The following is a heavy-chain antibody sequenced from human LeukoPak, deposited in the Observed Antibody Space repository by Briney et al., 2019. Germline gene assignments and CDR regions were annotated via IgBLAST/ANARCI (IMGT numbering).Heavy chain of an antibody. J-gene: IGHJ5*02. D-gene: IGHD3-10*01. Sequence: PGGSLRLSCAASGFTFSSYAMTWVRQAPGKGLEWVSAISGSGTSTYYADSVKGRFTISRDNSKNTLYMQMNSLRAEDTAVYYCAKGHDSGTYYKVAWGQGTLVTVSS. CDR1: GFTFSSYA. CDR3: AKGHDSGTYYKVA. V-gene: IGHV3-23*01. CDR2: ISGSGTST.